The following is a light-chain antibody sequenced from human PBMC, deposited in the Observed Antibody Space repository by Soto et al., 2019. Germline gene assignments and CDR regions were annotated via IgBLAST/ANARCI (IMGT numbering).Light chain of an antibody. CDR1: SSDIGASNF. CDR2: EAT. J-gene: IGLJ2*01. Sequence: QSALTQPPSVSGSPGQSITVSCTGTSSDIGASNFVSWYQHLPGRAPKVIIFEATNRPSGVSDRFSASKSGNTASLTISGLQAEDEADYYCCSHAGRGSVLFGGGTKLTVL. V-gene: IGLV2-23*01. CDR3: CSHAGRGSVL.